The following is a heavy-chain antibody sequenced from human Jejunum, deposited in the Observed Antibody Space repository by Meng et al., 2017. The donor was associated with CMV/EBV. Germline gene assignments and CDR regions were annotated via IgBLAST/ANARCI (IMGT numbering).Heavy chain of an antibody. J-gene: IGHJ4*02. CDR1: FTSYT. D-gene: IGHD2-2*01. V-gene: IGHV3-21*01. CDR2: ISTHSSYI. Sequence: FTSYTLSWVRQVPGKGLEWVSSISTHSSYISYADSVKGRFTISRDNAKNSLYLQMDSLRAEDTAVYYCASGFCGSTTCYREFDYWGQGTLVTVSS. CDR3: ASGFCGSTTCYREFDY.